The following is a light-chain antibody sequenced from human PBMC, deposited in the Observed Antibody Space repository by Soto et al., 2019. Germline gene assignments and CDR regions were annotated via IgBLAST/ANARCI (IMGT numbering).Light chain of an antibody. J-gene: IGKJ4*01. CDR2: AAS. V-gene: IGKV1-39*01. Sequence: DIQMTQSPSSLSASVRDRVTITCRAGQYIGRYLNWYQQKPGKAPKLLIYAASSLHSGVPSRFSGSGSGTDFTLTISSLQPEDFATYSCQQTYRTPLTFGGGTKVDIK. CDR1: QYIGRY. CDR3: QQTYRTPLT.